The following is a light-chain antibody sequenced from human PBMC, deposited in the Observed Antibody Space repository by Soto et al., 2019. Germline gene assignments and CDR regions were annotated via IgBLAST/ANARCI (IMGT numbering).Light chain of an antibody. Sequence: EILMTQSPATLSVSPGERATLSCRASQSVSSNLAWYQQKPGQAPRLLIYGASTRATGIPARFSGSGSETEFTLTISSLQSEDFAVYYCQQYNKWPLYTFGQGTKLEIK. CDR1: QSVSSN. V-gene: IGKV3-15*01. CDR2: GAS. CDR3: QQYNKWPLYT. J-gene: IGKJ2*01.